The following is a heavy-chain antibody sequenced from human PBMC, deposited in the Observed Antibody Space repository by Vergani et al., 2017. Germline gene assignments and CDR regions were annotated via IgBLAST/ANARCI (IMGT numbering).Heavy chain of an antibody. Sequence: EVQLLESGGGLVQPGGSLRLSCAASGFTFSSYAMSWVRQAPGKGLEWVSAISGSGGSTYYADSVKGRFTISSDNSKNTLYLQMNSLRAEDTAVYYCAKEAYDFWSGGYWYFDLWGRGTLVTVSS. CDR2: ISGSGGST. CDR3: AKEAYDFWSGGYWYFDL. D-gene: IGHD3-3*01. CDR1: GFTFSSYA. V-gene: IGHV3-23*01. J-gene: IGHJ2*01.